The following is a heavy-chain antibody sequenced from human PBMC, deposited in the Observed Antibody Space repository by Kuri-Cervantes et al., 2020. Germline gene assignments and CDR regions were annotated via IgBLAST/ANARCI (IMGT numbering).Heavy chain of an antibody. CDR3: AAAYCSGGSCYGPHDAFDI. D-gene: IGHD2-15*01. Sequence: SVKVSCKASGGTFSSYAISWVRQAPGQGREWMGGIIPIFGTANYAQKFQGRVTITADESTSTAYMELSSLRSEDTAVYYCAAAYCSGGSCYGPHDAFDIWGQGTMVTVSS. CDR2: IIPIFGTA. CDR1: GGTFSSYA. V-gene: IGHV1-69*13. J-gene: IGHJ3*02.